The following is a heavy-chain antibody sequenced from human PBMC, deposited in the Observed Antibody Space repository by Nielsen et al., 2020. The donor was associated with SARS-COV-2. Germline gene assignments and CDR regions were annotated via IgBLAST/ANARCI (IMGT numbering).Heavy chain of an antibody. D-gene: IGHD3-3*01. V-gene: IGHV4-59*12. Sequence: WIRQPPGKGLEWMGYIHYTGSTNYNPSLKSRVTISVDTSKNQFSLKLSSVTAADTAVYYCARVGYDFWSGYLYAGSGGAYYYGMDVWGQGTTVTVSS. CDR2: IHYTGST. J-gene: IGHJ6*02. CDR3: ARVGYDFWSGYLYAGSGGAYYYGMDV.